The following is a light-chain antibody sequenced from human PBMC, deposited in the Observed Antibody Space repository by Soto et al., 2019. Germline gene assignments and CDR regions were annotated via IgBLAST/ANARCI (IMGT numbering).Light chain of an antibody. CDR1: QSLLHITGETF. Sequence: DVVMTQTPLSLSVAPGQPSSISCKSTQSLLHITGETFLFWYLQKPGQSPQLLIYEVSTRVSGVPDRFSGSGSGTEFTLTISSLQSEDFAVYYCQQYKNWPLFGQGTRLEIK. CDR2: EVS. V-gene: IGKV2-29*01. CDR3: QQYKNWPL. J-gene: IGKJ5*01.